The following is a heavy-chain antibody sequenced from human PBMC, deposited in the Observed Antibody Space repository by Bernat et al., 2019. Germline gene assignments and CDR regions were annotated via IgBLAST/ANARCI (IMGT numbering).Heavy chain of an antibody. D-gene: IGHD2-15*01. CDR3: ARDIVVVVAATGAFDY. CDR1: GFTFSSYG. J-gene: IGHJ4*02. Sequence: QVQLVESGGGVVQPGRSLRLSCAASGFTFSSYGMHWVRQAPGKGLEWVAVIWYDGSNKYYADSVKGRFTISRDNSKNTLYLQMNSLRAEDTAVYYCARDIVVVVAATGAFDYWGQGTLVTVSS. CDR2: IWYDGSNK. V-gene: IGHV3-33*01.